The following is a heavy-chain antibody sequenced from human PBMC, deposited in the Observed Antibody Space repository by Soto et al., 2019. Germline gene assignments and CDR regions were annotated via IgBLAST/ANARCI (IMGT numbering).Heavy chain of an antibody. V-gene: IGHV1-18*01. J-gene: IGHJ4*02. CDR1: GYTFNSYG. CDR2: ISAYNGNT. D-gene: IGHD3-3*01. Sequence: QVLLVQSGAEVKKPGASVKVSCKASGYTFNSYGVSWVRQAPGQGLEWMRWISAYNGNTKYSQNLQDRVTMTRDTTTSSAYLEVRIMRSEDTAIYYCTRYFWSGQLPFYFDQWGQGTLVTVYS. CDR3: TRYFWSGQLPFYFDQ.